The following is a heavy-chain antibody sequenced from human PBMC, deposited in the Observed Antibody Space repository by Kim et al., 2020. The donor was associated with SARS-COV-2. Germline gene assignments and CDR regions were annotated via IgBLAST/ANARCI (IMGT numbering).Heavy chain of an antibody. D-gene: IGHD5-18*01. CDR1: GFTFSYAW. CDR2: MKSNRAGGTT. J-gene: IGHJ6*02. Sequence: GGSLRLSCAASGFTFSYAWMNWVRQAPGKGLEWVGRMKSNRAGGTTDYAAAVKGRFTISRDDSNNMLYLQMKSLKIEDTAVYYCTTMKKVTGYIYGFDYYYYGMDVWGQGTTVTVSS. V-gene: IGHV3-15*01. CDR3: TTMKKVTGYIYGFDYYYYGMDV.